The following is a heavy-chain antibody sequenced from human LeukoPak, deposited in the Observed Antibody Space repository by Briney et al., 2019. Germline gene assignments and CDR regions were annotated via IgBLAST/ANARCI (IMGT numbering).Heavy chain of an antibody. CDR3: ARDQINKAITMGAN. D-gene: IGHD3-10*01. J-gene: IGHJ4*02. Sequence: GGSLRLSCAASGFTFSRYAMGWVRQAPGKGLEWVSVIYSGGSTYYADSVKGRFTISRDNSKNTLYLQMNSLRAEDTAVYYCARDQINKAITMGANWGQGTLVTVSS. CDR1: GFTFSRYA. CDR2: IYSGGST. V-gene: IGHV3-66*01.